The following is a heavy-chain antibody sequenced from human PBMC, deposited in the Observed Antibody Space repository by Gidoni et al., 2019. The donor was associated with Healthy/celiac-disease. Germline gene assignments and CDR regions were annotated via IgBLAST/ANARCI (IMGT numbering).Heavy chain of an antibody. D-gene: IGHD2-2*02. J-gene: IGHJ4*02. V-gene: IGHV4-30-2*01. CDR3: ASTARWGYCSSTSCYNFDY. Sequence: QLQLQESGSGLVKPSQTLSLTCAVSGGSISSGGYSWSWIRQPPGKGLEWIGYIYHSGSTYYNPSLKSRVTISVDRSKNQFSLKLSSVTAADTAVYYCASTARWGYCSSTSCYNFDYWGQGTLVTVSS. CDR1: GGSISSGGYS. CDR2: IYHSGST.